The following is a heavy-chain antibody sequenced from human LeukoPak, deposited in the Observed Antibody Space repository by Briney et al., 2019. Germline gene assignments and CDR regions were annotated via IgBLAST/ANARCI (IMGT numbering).Heavy chain of an antibody. V-gene: IGHV1-8*01. J-gene: IGHJ4*02. CDR1: GYTFTSYD. CDR3: ARRYRDDILTGYYRFDY. CDR2: MNPNSGNT. Sequence: GASVKVSCKASGYTFTSYDINWVRQATGQGLEWMGWMNPNSGNTGYAQKFQGRVTMTRNTSISTAYMEPSSLRSEDTAVYYCARRYRDDILTGYYRFDYWGQGTLVTVSS. D-gene: IGHD3-9*01.